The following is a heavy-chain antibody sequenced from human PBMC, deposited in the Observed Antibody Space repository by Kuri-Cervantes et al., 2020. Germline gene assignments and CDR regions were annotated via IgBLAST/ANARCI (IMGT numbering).Heavy chain of an antibody. V-gene: IGHV3-9*01. D-gene: IGHD3-3*01. CDR3: ARDWSHAPFDY. Sequence: SLKISCAASGFTFDDYAMHWVRQAPGKGLEWVSGISWNSGSIGYADSVKGRFTISRDNAKNSLYLQMNSLRAEDTAVYYCARDWSHAPFDYWGQGTRVTVSS. J-gene: IGHJ4*02. CDR2: ISWNSGSI. CDR1: GFTFDDYA.